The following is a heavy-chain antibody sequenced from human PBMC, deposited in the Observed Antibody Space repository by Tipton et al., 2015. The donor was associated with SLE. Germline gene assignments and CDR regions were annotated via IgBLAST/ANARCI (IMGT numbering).Heavy chain of an antibody. D-gene: IGHD3-16*02. V-gene: IGHV4-59*01. CDR1: GDSISSAY. Sequence: LRLSCTVSGDSISSAYWSWTRQPPGKGLEWIGYIYYTGSTKYNPSLKSRITMSVDTSKNHLSLKLTSVTGADTAVYYCARDYRTYGSFDSWGQRTRVPVSS. J-gene: IGHJ4*02. CDR2: IYYTGST. CDR3: ARDYRTYGSFDS.